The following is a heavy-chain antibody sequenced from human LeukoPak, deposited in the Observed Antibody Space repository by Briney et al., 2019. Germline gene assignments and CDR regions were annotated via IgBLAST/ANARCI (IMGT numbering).Heavy chain of an antibody. CDR1: GFTFDDYA. CDR3: AKSGLNRFDY. D-gene: IGHD2-15*01. V-gene: IGHV3-9*01. CDR2: ISWNSGSI. Sequence: GGSLRLSCAASGFTFDDYAMHWVRQAPGKGLEWVSGISWNSGSIDYADSVKGRFTISRDNSKNTLYLQMNSLRAEDTAVYYCAKSGLNRFDYWGQGTLVTVSS. J-gene: IGHJ4*02.